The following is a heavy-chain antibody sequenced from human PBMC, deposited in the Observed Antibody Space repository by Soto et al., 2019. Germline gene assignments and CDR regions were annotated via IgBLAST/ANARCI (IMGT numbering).Heavy chain of an antibody. V-gene: IGHV3-48*03. CDR1: GFTFSSFE. D-gene: IGHD3-22*01. CDR2: ISSSGSTK. CDR3: AKNSYDSSRTAFDI. Sequence: GGSLRLSCAASGFTFSSFEMNWVRQAPDKGLEWASYISSSGSTKYYADSVKGRFAISRDNAKNSLWLQMNSLRAEETAVYYCAKNSYDSSRTAFDIWGQGTLVTVSS. J-gene: IGHJ3*02.